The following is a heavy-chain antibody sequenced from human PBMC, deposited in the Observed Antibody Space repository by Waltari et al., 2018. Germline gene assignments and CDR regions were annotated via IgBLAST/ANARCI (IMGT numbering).Heavy chain of an antibody. V-gene: IGHV4-34*01. CDR3: ARCPGPSPAMDV. CDR2: ITHSGST. J-gene: IGHJ6*03. Sequence: QVQLQQWGAGLLKPSETLSLTCAVYGGSFSGYYWSWIRQPPGKGLEWIGEITHSGSTNYNPSLKSRVTISVDTSKNQFSLKLSSVTAADTAVYYCARCPGPSPAMDVWGKGTTVTVSS. CDR1: GGSFSGYY.